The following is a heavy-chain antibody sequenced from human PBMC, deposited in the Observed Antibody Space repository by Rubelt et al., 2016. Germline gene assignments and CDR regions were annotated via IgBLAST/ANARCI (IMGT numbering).Heavy chain of an antibody. CDR1: GGSISSSSYY. V-gene: IGHV4-39*01. Sequence: QLQLQESGPGLVKLSETLSLTCTVSGGSISSSSYYWGWIRQPPGKGLEWIGSIYYSGSTYYNPSLKSRVTISVDTCKNQFSLKLSSVTAADTAVYYCARGRFLEWLPPDYWGQGTLVTVSS. J-gene: IGHJ4*02. CDR3: ARGRFLEWLPPDY. CDR2: IYYSGST. D-gene: IGHD3-3*01.